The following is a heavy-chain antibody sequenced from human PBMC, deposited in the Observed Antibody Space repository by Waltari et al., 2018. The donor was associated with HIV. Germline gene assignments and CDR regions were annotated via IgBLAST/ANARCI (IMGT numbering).Heavy chain of an antibody. Sequence: QVQLVESGGGVVQPGRSLRLSRAASGFTFSSLGMHWVRQAPGKGLEWLSVIWYDGRNKYYADSVKGRFSISRDNSKNTLYLQMNSLRAEDTAVYFCARRGVLTYYYTMDVWGQGTTVTVSS. CDR1: GFTFSSLG. V-gene: IGHV3-33*01. CDR3: ARRGVLTYYYTMDV. J-gene: IGHJ6*02. CDR2: IWYDGRNK. D-gene: IGHD3-10*01.